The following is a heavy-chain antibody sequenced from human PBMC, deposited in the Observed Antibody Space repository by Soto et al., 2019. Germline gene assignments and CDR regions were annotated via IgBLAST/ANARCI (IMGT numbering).Heavy chain of an antibody. CDR2: INHSGST. Sequence: ETLSLTCAVYGGSFSGYYWSWIRQPPGKGLEWIGEINHSGSTNYNPSLKSRVTISVDTSKNQFSLKLSSVTAADTAVYYCARTRGGYYFDYWGQGTLVTVSS. D-gene: IGHD3-10*01. CDR1: GGSFSGYY. V-gene: IGHV4-34*01. CDR3: ARTRGGYYFDY. J-gene: IGHJ4*02.